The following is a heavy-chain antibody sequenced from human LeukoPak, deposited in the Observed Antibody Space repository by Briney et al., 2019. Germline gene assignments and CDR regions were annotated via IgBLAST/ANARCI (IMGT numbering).Heavy chain of an antibody. D-gene: IGHD3-10*01. V-gene: IGHV3-15*01. J-gene: IGHJ5*02. CDR2: IKTKTEVATT. CDR1: GYTFTNAW. Sequence: GGSLRLSCTASGYTFTNAWMRWVRQAPGKGLEWIGRIKTKTEVATTDYAAHVKGTITISRDDSKNTLYLQMNSLKTEDTAGYYCSTDRHGSDSFGPWGQGTLVTGSS. CDR3: STDRHGSDSFGP.